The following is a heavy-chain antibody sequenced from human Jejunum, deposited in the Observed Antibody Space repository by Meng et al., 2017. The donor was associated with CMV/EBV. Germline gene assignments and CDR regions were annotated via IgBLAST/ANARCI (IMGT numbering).Heavy chain of an antibody. J-gene: IGHJ4*02. Sequence: SGSRFSPHCLHWVRQAPRQGPEWLGMINPDGGSAEYAQKFQGRVTMTRDSSTSTFYMELSSLTSEDSAMYYCARDERAYTSSWYYFDYWGQGSLVTVSS. CDR1: GSRFSPHC. V-gene: IGHV1-46*01. CDR3: ARDERAYTSSWYYFDY. CDR2: INPDGGSA. D-gene: IGHD6-13*01.